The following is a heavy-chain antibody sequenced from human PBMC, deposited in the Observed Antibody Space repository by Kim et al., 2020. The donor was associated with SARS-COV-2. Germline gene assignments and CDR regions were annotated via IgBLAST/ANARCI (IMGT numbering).Heavy chain of an antibody. CDR1: GFTVSSNY. V-gene: IGHV3-53*04. J-gene: IGHJ4*02. CDR2: IYSGGST. CDR3: AIAGVGYMPYFDY. D-gene: IGHD5-18*01. Sequence: GGSLRLSCAASGFTVSSNYMSWVRQAPGKGLEWVSVIYSGGSTYYADSVKGRFTISRHNSKNTLYLQMNSLRAEDTAVYYCAIAGVGYMPYFDYWGQGTLVTVSS.